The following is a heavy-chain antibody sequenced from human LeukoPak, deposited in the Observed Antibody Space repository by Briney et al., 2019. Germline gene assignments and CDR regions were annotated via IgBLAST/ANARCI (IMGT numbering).Heavy chain of an antibody. J-gene: IGHJ6*02. CDR3: ARKVYYYYGMDV. V-gene: IGHV3-23*01. CDR1: GFTFANHD. Sequence: GGSLRLSCAASGFTFANHDMSWVRQAPGKGLEWVSGVSASGSSRFYADSVKGRFTVSRDNSKNTLYLQMNSLRVEDTAVYYCARKVYYYYGMDVWGQGTTVTVSS. CDR2: VSASGSSR.